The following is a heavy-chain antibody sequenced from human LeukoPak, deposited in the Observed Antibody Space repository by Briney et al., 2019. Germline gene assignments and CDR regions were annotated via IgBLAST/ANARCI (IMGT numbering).Heavy chain of an antibody. D-gene: IGHD3-10*01. CDR2: IYYSGST. CDR1: GGSISSGGYY. CDR3: ARGQTVLWFGELLSYGMDV. V-gene: IGHV4-31*03. Sequence: SETLSLTCTVSGGSISSGGYYWSWIRQHPGKGLEWIGYIYYSGSTYYNPSLKSRVTISVDTSKNQFSLKLSSVTAADTAVYYCARGQTVLWFGELLSYGMDVWGQGTTVTVSS. J-gene: IGHJ6*02.